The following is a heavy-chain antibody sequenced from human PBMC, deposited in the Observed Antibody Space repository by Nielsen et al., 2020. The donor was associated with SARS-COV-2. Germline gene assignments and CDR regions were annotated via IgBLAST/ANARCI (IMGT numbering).Heavy chain of an antibody. CDR3: ARNFYGSRSYPFDP. D-gene: IGHD3-10*01. Sequence: GESLKISCAASGFTFSDYWMSWVRQAPGKGLEWVANIHQDGGETRYADSVKGRFTISRDNAKNSLYLQMNSLRAEDTAMYYCARNFYGSRSYPFDPWGQGTLVTVSS. J-gene: IGHJ5*02. CDR2: IHQDGGET. CDR1: GFTFSDYW. V-gene: IGHV3-7*03.